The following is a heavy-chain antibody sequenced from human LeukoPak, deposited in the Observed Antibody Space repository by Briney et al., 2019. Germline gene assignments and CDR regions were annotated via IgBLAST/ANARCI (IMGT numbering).Heavy chain of an antibody. CDR2: ISYDGSNK. Sequence: GGSLRLSCAASGFTFSSYGMHWVRQAPGKGLEWVAVISYDGSNKYYADSVKGRFTISRDNSKNTLYLQMNSLRAEDTAVYYCAKVGYSSSFFGYFDYWGQGTLVTVSS. CDR3: AKVGYSSSFFGYFDY. J-gene: IGHJ4*02. CDR1: GFTFSSYG. D-gene: IGHD6-13*01. V-gene: IGHV3-30*18.